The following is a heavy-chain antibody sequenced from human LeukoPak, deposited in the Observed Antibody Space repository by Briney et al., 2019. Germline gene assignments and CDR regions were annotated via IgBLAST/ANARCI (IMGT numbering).Heavy chain of an antibody. D-gene: IGHD2-15*01. Sequence: GGSLRLSCAASGFTFSSCAMSWVRQAPGKGLEWVSAISGSGGSTYYADSVKGRFTISRDNSKNTLYLQMNSLRAEDTAVYYCAKGPARYCSGGSCYGDYWGQGTLVTVSS. CDR3: AKGPARYCSGGSCYGDY. J-gene: IGHJ4*02. CDR1: GFTFSSCA. CDR2: ISGSGGST. V-gene: IGHV3-23*01.